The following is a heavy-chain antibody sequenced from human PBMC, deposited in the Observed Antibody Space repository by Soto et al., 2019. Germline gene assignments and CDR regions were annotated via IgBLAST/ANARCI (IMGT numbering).Heavy chain of an antibody. J-gene: IGHJ4*02. CDR2: IIPILDVA. CDR3: ARRAVTYYYDTSGYLSFDY. Sequence: QVQLVQSGAEVKKPGSSVKVSCKASGGTFSSYIITWVRQAPGQGLEWMGRIIPILDVATYAQKFQGRVTITADKSTSTAYMELSSLRSDDTAVYYCARRAVTYYYDTSGYLSFDYGGQGTTVTVSS. CDR1: GGTFSSYI. D-gene: IGHD3-22*01. V-gene: IGHV1-69*02.